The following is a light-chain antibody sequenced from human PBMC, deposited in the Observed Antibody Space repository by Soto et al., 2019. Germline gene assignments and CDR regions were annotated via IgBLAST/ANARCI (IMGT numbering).Light chain of an antibody. CDR1: QSVRSN. J-gene: IGKJ2*01. Sequence: EIVMTQSPATLSVSPGERATLSCRASQSVRSNLAWYQHKPGQVPRLLIYGASTRATGIPARFIGSGSGTEFTLTISSLQSEDFAVYYCQHHNDWVKTFGQGTKLEIK. CDR2: GAS. V-gene: IGKV3-15*01. CDR3: QHHNDWVKT.